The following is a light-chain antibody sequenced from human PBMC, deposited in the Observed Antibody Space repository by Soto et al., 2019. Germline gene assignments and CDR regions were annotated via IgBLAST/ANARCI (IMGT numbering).Light chain of an antibody. CDR2: AAS. CDR3: QQYYVYPLT. J-gene: IGKJ4*01. CDR1: QGINSW. V-gene: IGKV1D-16*01. Sequence: DVQMTQSPSSLSASVGDRVTITCRASQGINSWLAWYQQKPGQAPKSLIYAASSLQTGVPSRFSGSESGTDFTLTITSLQPEDSATYYCQQYYVYPLTFVGGTKVEIK.